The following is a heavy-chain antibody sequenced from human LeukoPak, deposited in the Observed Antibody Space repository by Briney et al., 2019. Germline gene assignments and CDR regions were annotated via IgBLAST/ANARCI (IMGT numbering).Heavy chain of an antibody. J-gene: IGHJ5*02. D-gene: IGHD6-13*01. CDR3: ARGGIAAAQSCWFDP. V-gene: IGHV4-59*01. Sequence: SETLSLTCTVSGASISSYYWSWIRQPPGKGLEWIGYIYYSGSTNYNPSLKSRVTISVDTSKNQFSLKLSSVTAADTAVYYCARGGIAAAQSCWFDPWGQGTLVTVSS. CDR2: IYYSGST. CDR1: GASISSYY.